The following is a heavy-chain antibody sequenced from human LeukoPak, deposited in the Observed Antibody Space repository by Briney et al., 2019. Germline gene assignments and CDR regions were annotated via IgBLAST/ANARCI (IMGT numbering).Heavy chain of an antibody. CDR1: GFTFSACG. CDR3: ARGSDVWGRSFDY. Sequence: GGSLRLSCAASGFTFSACGMSWVRQAPGKGLEWVSSISDSGSSPYYADSVKGRFTISRDNAKNTLYLQMNSLRAEDTAVYYCARGSDVWGRSFDYWGQGTLVTVSS. J-gene: IGHJ4*02. V-gene: IGHV3-23*01. CDR2: ISDSGSSP. D-gene: IGHD3-16*01.